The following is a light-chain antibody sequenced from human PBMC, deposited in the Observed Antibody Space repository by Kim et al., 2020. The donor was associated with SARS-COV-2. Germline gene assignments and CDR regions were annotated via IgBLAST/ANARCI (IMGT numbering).Light chain of an antibody. CDR3: QQYNRWPST. V-gene: IGKV3-15*01. J-gene: IGKJ4*01. Sequence: EIVMTQSPAALSVSPGERATLSCRASQSVTSNLAWYQQKPGQAPRLLISDASTRATGIPARFSGSGSGTEFTLTISSLQSEDFAVYFCQQYNRWPSTFGGGTKVDIK. CDR1: QSVTSN. CDR2: DAS.